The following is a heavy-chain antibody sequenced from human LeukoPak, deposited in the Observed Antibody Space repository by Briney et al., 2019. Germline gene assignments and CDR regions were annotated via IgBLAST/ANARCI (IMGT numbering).Heavy chain of an antibody. J-gene: IGHJ6*02. Sequence: PGGSLRLSCAASGFTFSSYSMYWVHQAPGKGLEWVSSISSSSSYIYYADSVKGRFTISRDNAKNSLYLQMNSLRAEDTAVYYCARPIWFGELLSGMDVWGQGTTVTVSS. CDR2: ISSSSSYI. CDR1: GFTFSSYS. CDR3: ARPIWFGELLSGMDV. D-gene: IGHD3-10*01. V-gene: IGHV3-21*01.